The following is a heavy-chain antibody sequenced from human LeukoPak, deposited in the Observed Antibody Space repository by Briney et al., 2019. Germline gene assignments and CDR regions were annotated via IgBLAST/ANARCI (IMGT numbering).Heavy chain of an antibody. CDR2: ISGSGDST. J-gene: IGHJ4*02. CDR1: GFTFSSSA. D-gene: IGHD2-15*01. Sequence: GRSLRLSCAASGFTFSSSAMTWVRQAPGKGLDWVSVISGSGDSTYYADSVKGRFTISRDISKNTLYLQMNSLRAEDTAVYYCAKGRSGSCYSSIHYWGQGSLVTVSS. V-gene: IGHV3-23*01. CDR3: AKGRSGSCYSSIHY.